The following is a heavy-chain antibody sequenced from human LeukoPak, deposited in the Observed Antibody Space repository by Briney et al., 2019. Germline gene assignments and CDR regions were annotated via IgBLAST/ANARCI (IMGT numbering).Heavy chain of an antibody. V-gene: IGHV4-34*01. CDR2: INHSGST. D-gene: IGHD3-3*01. J-gene: IGHJ4*02. Sequence: SETLSLTCAVYGGSFSGYHWSWIRQPPGKGLEWIGEINHSGSTNYNPSLKSRVTISVDTSKNQFSLKLSSVTAADTAVYYCARYKYYDFWSGYSNFDYWGQGTLVTVSS. CDR3: ARYKYYDFWSGYSNFDY. CDR1: GGSFSGYH.